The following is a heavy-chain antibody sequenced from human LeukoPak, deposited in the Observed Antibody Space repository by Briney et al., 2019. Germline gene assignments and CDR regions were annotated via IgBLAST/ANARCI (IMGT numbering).Heavy chain of an antibody. V-gene: IGHV4-59*06. CDR2: IYYSGST. CDR3: ARDLGYSSGWPYYYYGMDV. J-gene: IGHJ6*02. Sequence: SETLSLTCTVSGGSISSYYWSWIRQPPGKGLEWIGYIYYSGSTYYNPSLNSRVTISVDTSKSQFSLKLSSVTAADTAVYYCARDLGYSSGWPYYYYGMDVWGQGTTVTVSS. D-gene: IGHD6-19*01. CDR1: GGSISSYY.